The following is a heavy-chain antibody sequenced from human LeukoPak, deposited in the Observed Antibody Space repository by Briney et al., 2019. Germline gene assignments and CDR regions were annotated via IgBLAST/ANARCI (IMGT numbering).Heavy chain of an antibody. CDR2: INPNSGGT. J-gene: IGHJ5*02. Sequence: ASVKVSCKASGYTFTGYYMHWVREAPGQGLEWMGWINPNSGGTNYAQKFQGRVTMTRDTSISTAYMELSRLRSDDTAVYYCATGDIVATISKRTGAASASCWFDPWGQGTLVTVSS. D-gene: IGHD5-12*01. V-gene: IGHV1-2*02. CDR3: ATGDIVATISKRTGAASASCWFDP. CDR1: GYTFTGYY.